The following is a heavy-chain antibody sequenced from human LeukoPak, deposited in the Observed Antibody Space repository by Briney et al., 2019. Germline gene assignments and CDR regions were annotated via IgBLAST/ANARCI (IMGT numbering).Heavy chain of an antibody. CDR3: ARGGLQYPPDY. CDR1: EGTFSSYA. V-gene: IGHV1-69*04. Sequence: SVKVSCKASEGTFSSYAISWVRQAPGQGLEWMGRIIPILGIANYAQKFQGRVTITADKSTSTAYMELSSLRSEDTAVYYCARGGLQYPPDYWGQGTLVTVSS. D-gene: IGHD4-11*01. J-gene: IGHJ4*02. CDR2: IIPILGIA.